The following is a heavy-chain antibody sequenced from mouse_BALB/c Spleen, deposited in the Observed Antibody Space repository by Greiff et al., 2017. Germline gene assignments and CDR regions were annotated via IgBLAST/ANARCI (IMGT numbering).Heavy chain of an antibody. CDR2: IDPENGDT. J-gene: IGHJ2*01. Sequence: VQLQQSGAELVRSGASVKLSCTASGFNFKDYYMHWVKQRPEQGLEWIGWIDPENGDTEYAPKFQGKATMTADTSSNTAYLQLSSLTSEDTAVYYCLTWTDFDYWGQGTTLTVSS. CDR3: LTWTDFDY. D-gene: IGHD4-1*01. CDR1: GFNFKDYY. V-gene: IGHV14-4*02.